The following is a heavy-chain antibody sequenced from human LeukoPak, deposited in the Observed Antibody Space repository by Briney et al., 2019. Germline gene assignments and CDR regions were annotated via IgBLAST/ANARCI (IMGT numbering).Heavy chain of an antibody. CDR3: ARETTPYSSPLIQGH. CDR2: ISAYNDHT. V-gene: IGHV1-18*01. J-gene: IGHJ4*02. CDR1: GGTFSSYA. Sequence: ASVKVSCKASGGTFSSYAISWVRQAPGQGLEWMGWISAYNDHTTYAQKFQDRVTMTKDTSTSTAYMEMRSLRSDDTAVYYCARETTPYSSPLIQGHWGQGSLVIVSS. D-gene: IGHD6-19*01.